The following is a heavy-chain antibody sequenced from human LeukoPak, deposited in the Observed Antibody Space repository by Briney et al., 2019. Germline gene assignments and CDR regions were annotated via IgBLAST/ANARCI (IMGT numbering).Heavy chain of an antibody. D-gene: IGHD6-13*01. CDR2: IYYSGST. J-gene: IGHJ4*02. CDR3: ARDHFYSSSWLYYFDY. Sequence: SETLSLTCTVSGGSISSSSYYWGWIRQPPGKGLEWIGSIYYSGSTYYNPSLKSRVTISVDTSKNRFSLKLSSVTAADTAVYYCARDHFYSSSWLYYFDYWGQGTLVTVSS. V-gene: IGHV4-39*07. CDR1: GGSISSSSYY.